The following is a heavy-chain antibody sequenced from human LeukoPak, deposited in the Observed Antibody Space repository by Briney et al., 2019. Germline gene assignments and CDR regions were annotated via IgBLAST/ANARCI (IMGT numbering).Heavy chain of an antibody. J-gene: IGHJ4*02. CDR1: GFTFSSYG. CDR2: ISYDGSNK. V-gene: IGHV3-30*18. CDR3: AKGGEDGSYYGY. Sequence: GGSLRLSCAASGFTFSSYGMHRVRQAPGKGLEWVAVISYDGSNKYYADSVKGRFTISRDNSKNTLYLQMNSLRAEDTAVYYCAKGGEDGSYYGYWGQGTLVTVSS. D-gene: IGHD1-26*01.